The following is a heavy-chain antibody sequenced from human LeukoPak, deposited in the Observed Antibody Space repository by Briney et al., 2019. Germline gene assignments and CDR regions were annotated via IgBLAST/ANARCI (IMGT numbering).Heavy chain of an antibody. CDR3: AKDFGVVVTAIPVYCQH. V-gene: IGHV3-23*01. D-gene: IGHD2-21*02. CDR2: ISGSGSST. J-gene: IGHJ1*01. CDR1: GFTFTNYT. Sequence: GGSLRLSSASSGFTFTNYTMSWVRQAPGKGLEWVSAISGSGSSTYYADSVKGRFTISIDNSKNTLYLQMNSLGAEDTAVYYCAKDFGVVVTAIPVYCQHCGQGTLVTVSS.